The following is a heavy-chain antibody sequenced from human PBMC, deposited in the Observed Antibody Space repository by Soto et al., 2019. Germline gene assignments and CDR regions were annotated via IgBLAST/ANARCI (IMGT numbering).Heavy chain of an antibody. V-gene: IGHV1-3*01. Sequence: ASVKVSCKASGYTFTSYAMHWVRQAPGQRLEWMGWINAGNGNTKYSQKFQGRVTMTRDTSTSTVYMELSSLRSEDTAVYYCARDGPYVGLLWFGEGPYYYYYYGMDVWGQGTTVTVSS. J-gene: IGHJ6*02. CDR3: ARDGPYVGLLWFGEGPYYYYYYGMDV. CDR1: GYTFTSYA. CDR2: INAGNGNT. D-gene: IGHD3-10*01.